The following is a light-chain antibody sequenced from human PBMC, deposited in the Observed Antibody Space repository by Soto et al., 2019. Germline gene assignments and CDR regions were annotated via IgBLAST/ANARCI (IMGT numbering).Light chain of an antibody. CDR1: QSIGTF. CDR3: QQGYSTPLT. V-gene: IGKV1-39*01. CDR2: AAS. J-gene: IGKJ4*01. Sequence: DIQMTQSPSSLSASVGDRVTITCRASQSIGTFLKWYQQKPGKAPKLLIYAASSLQSGVPSRFSGSGSGTDVTLTVSSLQPGDFATYFCQQGYSTPLTFGGGTKVEIK.